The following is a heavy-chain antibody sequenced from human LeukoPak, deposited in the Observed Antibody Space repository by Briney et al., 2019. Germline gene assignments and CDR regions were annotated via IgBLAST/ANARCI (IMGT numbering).Heavy chain of an antibody. Sequence: SETLSLTCTVSGGSISSSSYYWGWIRQPPGKGLEWIGSIYYSGSTYYNPSLKSRVTISVDTSKNQFSLKLSSVTAADTAVYYCARQSTSSWYDYWGQGTLVTVSS. V-gene: IGHV4-39*01. CDR1: GGSISSSSYY. J-gene: IGHJ5*01. CDR2: IYYSGST. D-gene: IGHD2-2*01. CDR3: ARQSTSSWYDY.